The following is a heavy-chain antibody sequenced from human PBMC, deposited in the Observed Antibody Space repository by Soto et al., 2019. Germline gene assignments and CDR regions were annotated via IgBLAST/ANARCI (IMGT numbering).Heavy chain of an antibody. D-gene: IGHD3-3*01. Sequence: PSETLSLTCTVSGGSISSYYWSWIRQPPGKGLEWIGYIYYSGSTNYNPSLKSRVTISVDTSKNQFSLKLSSVTAADTAVYYCARVKSITIFGVALDAFDIWGQGTMVTVPS. CDR3: ARVKSITIFGVALDAFDI. V-gene: IGHV4-59*01. CDR2: IYYSGST. CDR1: GGSISSYY. J-gene: IGHJ3*02.